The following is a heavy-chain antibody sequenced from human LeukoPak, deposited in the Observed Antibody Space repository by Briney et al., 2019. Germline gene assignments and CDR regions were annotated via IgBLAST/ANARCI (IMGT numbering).Heavy chain of an antibody. CDR3: ARDMGWFGESASPYGMDV. V-gene: IGHV3-21*01. Sequence: PGGSLRLSCAASGFTFSSYSMNWVRQAPGKGLEWVSSISSSSYIYYADSVKGRFTISRDNAKNSLYLQMNSLRAEDTAVYYCARDMGWFGESASPYGMDVWGQGTTVTVSS. D-gene: IGHD3-10*01. CDR2: ISSSSYI. J-gene: IGHJ6*02. CDR1: GFTFSSYS.